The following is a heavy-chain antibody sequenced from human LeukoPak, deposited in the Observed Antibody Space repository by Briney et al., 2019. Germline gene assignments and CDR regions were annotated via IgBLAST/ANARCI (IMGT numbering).Heavy chain of an antibody. CDR1: GGSLSSYH. D-gene: IGHD6-25*01. Sequence: SETLSLTCTVSGGSLSSYHWSWIRQPPGKGLEGLGYIYYSGSTNYNPSLKSRVTISVDTSKNQFSLKLSSVTAADTAVYYCARHFGLSATAADYFDYWGQGTLVTVAS. CDR2: IYYSGST. CDR3: ARHFGLSATAADYFDY. V-gene: IGHV4-59*08. J-gene: IGHJ4*02.